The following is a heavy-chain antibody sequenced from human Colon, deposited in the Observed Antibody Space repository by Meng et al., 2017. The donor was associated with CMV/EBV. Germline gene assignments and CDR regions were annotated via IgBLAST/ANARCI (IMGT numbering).Heavy chain of an antibody. J-gene: IGHJ4*02. V-gene: IGHV3-23*01. CDR3: ATLKWLNYFFEY. Sequence: SFVASGFSFTTYAMSWVRQAPGRGLEWVSSISRDGDDTYYAESVKGRFIVSRDNSKNTLYLQVNGLRAEDTAVYYCATLKWLNYFFEYWGQGTLVTVSS. D-gene: IGHD5-24*01. CDR2: ISRDGDDT. CDR1: GFSFTTYA.